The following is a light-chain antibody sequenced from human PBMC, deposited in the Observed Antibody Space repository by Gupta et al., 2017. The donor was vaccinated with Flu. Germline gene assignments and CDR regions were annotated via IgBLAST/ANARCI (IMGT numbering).Light chain of an antibody. Sequence: ALTPTASVSGSPGQSITISCTGSNSDIGAYVSWYQHHPGSVPKLMIYEVNNRPSGISNRFSGSKSGNTASLTISGLQAEDEADYYCHSYTGGTTPWVFGGGTKLTVL. CDR2: EVN. CDR3: HSYTGGTTPWV. J-gene: IGLJ2*01. CDR1: NSDIGAY. V-gene: IGLV2-14*01.